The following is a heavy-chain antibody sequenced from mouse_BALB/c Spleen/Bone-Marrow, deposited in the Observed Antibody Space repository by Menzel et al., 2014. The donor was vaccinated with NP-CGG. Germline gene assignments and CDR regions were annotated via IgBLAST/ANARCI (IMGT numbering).Heavy chain of an antibody. CDR2: IDPSDSYT. CDR3: ARGGDNYAWFPY. V-gene: IGHV1-69*02. Sequence: VPLQQSGAAFVKPGASVKLPCKASGYTFTTYWMHWVKQRPGQGLEWIGQIDPSDSYTNYSQKFKGKATLTVDKSSSTAYMQLSSLSSEDSAVYYCARGGDNYAWFPYWGLGTLVTVSA. CDR1: GYTFTTYW. D-gene: IGHD1-3*01. J-gene: IGHJ3*01.